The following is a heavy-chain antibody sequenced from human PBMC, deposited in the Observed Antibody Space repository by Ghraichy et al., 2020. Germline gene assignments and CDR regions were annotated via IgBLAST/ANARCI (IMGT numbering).Heavy chain of an antibody. CDR3: ARVEYSYASYDY. D-gene: IGHD5-18*01. J-gene: IGHJ4*02. CDR1: GFTFSSYA. CDR2: ISYDGSNK. V-gene: IGHV3-30-3*01. Sequence: GGSLRLSCAASGFTFSSYAMHWVRQAPGKGLEWVAVISYDGSNKYYADSVKGRFTISRDNSKNTLYLQMNSLRAEDTAVYYCARVEYSYASYDYWGQGTLVTVSS.